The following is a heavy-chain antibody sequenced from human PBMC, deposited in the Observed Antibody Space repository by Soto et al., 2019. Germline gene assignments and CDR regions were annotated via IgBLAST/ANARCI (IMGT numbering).Heavy chain of an antibody. J-gene: IGHJ6*02. CDR3: ARDGPYSTSSKGAYYYYGMDV. D-gene: IGHD6-6*01. CDR2: IIPFLGTA. V-gene: IGHV1-69*11. CDR1: GGTFSSYA. Sequence: QVQXVQSGXXXKKPGSSVKVSCKASGGTFSSYAINWVRQAPGQGLEWMGGIIPFLGTANYAQKFQGRVTITADESTNTAHMELSSLRSEDTAMYYCARDGPYSTSSKGAYYYYGMDVWGQGTTVTVSS.